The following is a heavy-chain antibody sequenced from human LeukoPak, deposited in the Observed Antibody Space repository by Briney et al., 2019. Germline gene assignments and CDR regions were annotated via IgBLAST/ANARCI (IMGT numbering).Heavy chain of an antibody. V-gene: IGHV4-59*01. J-gene: IGHJ4*02. D-gene: IGHD3-10*01. CDR1: GGSISGYY. CDR2: IYYSGST. CDR3: ATSRMVRGVIGDFDY. Sequence: SETLSLTCTVSGGSISGYYWSWIRQPPGKGLEWIGYIYYSGSTNYNPSLKSRVTISVDTSKNQFSLKLSSVTAADTAVYYCATSRMVRGVIGDFDYWGQGTLVTVSS.